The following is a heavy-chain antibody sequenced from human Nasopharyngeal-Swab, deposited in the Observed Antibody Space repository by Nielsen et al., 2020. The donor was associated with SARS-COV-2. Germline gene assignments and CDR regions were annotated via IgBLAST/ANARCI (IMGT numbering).Heavy chain of an antibody. Sequence: SETLSLTCSVSGDPISSSTYYWGWIRQPPGKGLEWIGSIYYSGSTYYNPSLKSRVTISVDTSKNQFSLKLSSVTAADTAVYYCARARVGMIVVVGAFDYWGQGTLVTVSS. J-gene: IGHJ4*02. V-gene: IGHV4-39*07. CDR2: IYYSGST. D-gene: IGHD3-22*01. CDR3: ARARVGMIVVVGAFDY. CDR1: GDPISSSTYY.